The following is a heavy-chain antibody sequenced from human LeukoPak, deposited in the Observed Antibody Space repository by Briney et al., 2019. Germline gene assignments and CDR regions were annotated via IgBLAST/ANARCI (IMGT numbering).Heavy chain of an antibody. CDR2: MSVKVATT. V-gene: IGHV3-64D*06. J-gene: IGHJ4*02. CDR3: VREGVEPSTNFDY. CDR1: GFTFTSHV. D-gene: IGHD2/OR15-2a*01. Sequence: PGGSLRLSWSASGFTFTSHVMRWVRQAPGKGLQYVSVMSVKVATTYYARSVKGRFTISRDSSKNTVYLRRNSLTAEETAVYYCVREGVEPSTNFDYWGQGTLVSVSS.